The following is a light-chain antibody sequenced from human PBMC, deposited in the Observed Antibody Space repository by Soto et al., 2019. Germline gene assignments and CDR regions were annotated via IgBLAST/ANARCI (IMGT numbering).Light chain of an antibody. Sequence: QSVLTQPPSVSAAPGQTVTISCSGSSSNIGNNYVSWYQQLPGTAPKLLIYENNKRPSGIPDRFSGSKSGTSATLAITGLQTGDEADYYCGTWDSSLSVWVFGGGTKVTVL. CDR3: GTWDSSLSVWV. V-gene: IGLV1-51*02. CDR1: SSNIGNNY. J-gene: IGLJ3*02. CDR2: ENN.